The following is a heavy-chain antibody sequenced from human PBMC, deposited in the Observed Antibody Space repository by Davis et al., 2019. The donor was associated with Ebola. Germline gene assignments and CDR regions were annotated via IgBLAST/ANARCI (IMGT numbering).Heavy chain of an antibody. CDR1: GYTFTGYY. D-gene: IGHD2-21*02. Sequence: ASVKVSCKASGYTFTGYYMHWVRQARGQGLEWMGWMNAYSGNTGYVEKFKGRVTMTRNPSISTAYMDLSSLTIEDTAVYYCTRGYSPKCRGGDCVNDFWGQGTLVTVSS. V-gene: IGHV1-8*02. J-gene: IGHJ4*02. CDR3: TRGYSPKCRGGDCVNDF. CDR2: MNAYSGNT.